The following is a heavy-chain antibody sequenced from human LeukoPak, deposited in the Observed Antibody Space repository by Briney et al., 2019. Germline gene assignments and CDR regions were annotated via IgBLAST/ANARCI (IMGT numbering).Heavy chain of an antibody. CDR2: ISSSGSTI. CDR3: ARVLLLWFGEP. V-gene: IGHV3-48*04. J-gene: IGHJ4*02. Sequence: GGSLRLSCAASGFTFSSYWMSWVRQAPGKGLEWVSYISSSGSTIYYADSVKGRFTISRDNAKNSLYLQMNSLRAEDTAVYYCARVLLLWFGEPWGQGTLVTVSS. D-gene: IGHD3-10*01. CDR1: GFTFSSYW.